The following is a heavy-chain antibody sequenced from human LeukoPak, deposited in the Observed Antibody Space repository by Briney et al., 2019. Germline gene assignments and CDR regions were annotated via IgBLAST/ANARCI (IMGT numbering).Heavy chain of an antibody. D-gene: IGHD3-22*01. CDR3: ARSLYYCDSSGYV. CDR1: GGTFSSYA. Sequence: GASVKVSCKASGGTFSSYAISWVRQAPGQGLEWMGGIIPIFGTANYAQKFQGRVTITADESTSTAYMELSSLRSEDTAVYYCARSLYYCDSSGYVWGQGTLVTVSS. J-gene: IGHJ4*02. CDR2: IIPIFGTA. V-gene: IGHV1-69*01.